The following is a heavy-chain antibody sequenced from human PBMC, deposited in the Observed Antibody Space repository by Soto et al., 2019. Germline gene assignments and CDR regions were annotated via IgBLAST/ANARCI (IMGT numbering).Heavy chain of an antibody. Sequence: PGGSLRLSCAASVLIFSDVWMTCVRQAPGKGLEWVGRIKTKPDDGTIDYAAPVRGRFTISRDDSKNTLYLQMTSLTPDDTGVYYCTTSTLGVDFWGPGTLVTVSS. J-gene: IGHJ4*02. CDR1: VLIFSDVW. CDR3: TTSTLGVDF. CDR2: IKTKPDDGTI. D-gene: IGHD1-1*01. V-gene: IGHV3-15*01.